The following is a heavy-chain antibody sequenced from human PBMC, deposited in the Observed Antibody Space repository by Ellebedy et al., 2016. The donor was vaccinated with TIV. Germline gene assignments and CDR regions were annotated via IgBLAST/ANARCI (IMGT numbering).Heavy chain of an antibody. D-gene: IGHD5-18*01. Sequence: KVSCKASGGTFSSYAIGWVRQMPGKGLEWMGRIDPSDSYTNYSPSFQGHVTISADKSISTAYLQWSSLKASDTAMYYCVTADYWGQGTLVTVSS. CDR2: IDPSDSYT. V-gene: IGHV5-10-1*01. J-gene: IGHJ4*02. CDR3: VTADY. CDR1: GGTFSSYA.